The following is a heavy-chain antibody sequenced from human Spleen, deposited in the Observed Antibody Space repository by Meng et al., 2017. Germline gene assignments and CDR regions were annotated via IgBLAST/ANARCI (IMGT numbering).Heavy chain of an antibody. CDR2: IGAAGDT. J-gene: IGHJ6*02. Sequence: GESLKISCADSGFMFSSSDMHWVRKGTGQGLEWVAPIGAAGDTYYPGSVKGRFAISREDAKNSLYLQMNSLRAGGTAVYHCARVVAPIAVAGTSDYYYHYGMDVWGQGTTVTVSS. V-gene: IGHV3-13*01. CDR1: GFMFSSSD. D-gene: IGHD6-19*01. CDR3: ARVVAPIAVAGTSDYYYHYGMDV.